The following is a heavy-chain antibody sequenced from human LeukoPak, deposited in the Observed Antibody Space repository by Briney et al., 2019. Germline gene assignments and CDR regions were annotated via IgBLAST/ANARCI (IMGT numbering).Heavy chain of an antibody. CDR2: ISYDGRNE. D-gene: IGHD3-22*01. J-gene: IGHJ5*02. CDR1: GFTFSSYA. Sequence: HSGGSLRLSCAASGFTFSSYAMHWVRQAPGKGLEWVALISYDGRNEYYADSVKGRFTISRDKSKNTLYLQMNSLRAEDTAIYYCASVGTMIILPANKWFDPWGQGTLVTVSS. CDR3: ASVGTMIILPANKWFDP. V-gene: IGHV3-30*04.